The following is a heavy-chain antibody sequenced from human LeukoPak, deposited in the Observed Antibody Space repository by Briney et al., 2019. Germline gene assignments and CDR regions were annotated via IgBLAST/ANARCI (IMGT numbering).Heavy chain of an antibody. J-gene: IGHJ4*02. CDR2: IYYSGST. CDR1: GGSISSSSYY. CDR3: ATSGSYLGDYFDY. Sequence: SETLSLTCTVSGGSISSSSYYWGWIRQPPGKGLEWIGSIYYSGSTYYNPSLKSRVTISVDTSKSQFSLKLSSVTAADTAVYYCATSGSYLGDYFDYWGQGTLVTVSS. D-gene: IGHD1-26*01. V-gene: IGHV4-39*01.